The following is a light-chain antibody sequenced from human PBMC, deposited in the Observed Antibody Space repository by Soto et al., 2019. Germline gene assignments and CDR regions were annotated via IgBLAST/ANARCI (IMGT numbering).Light chain of an antibody. J-gene: IGKJ3*01. CDR3: HQYNSWPRGT. CDR2: GAS. Sequence: EIMMTQSPGTLSESPGEGATLACTASQSVNLNLAWYHQKPGQPPRLLLYGASTRATGIPVRFSGSGSGTEFTPTISSRQSEDSAVYYCHQYNSWPRGTFGPGTKVEIK. V-gene: IGKV3-15*01. CDR1: QSVNLN.